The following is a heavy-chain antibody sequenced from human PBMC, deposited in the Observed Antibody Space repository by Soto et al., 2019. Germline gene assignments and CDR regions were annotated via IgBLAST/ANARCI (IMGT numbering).Heavy chain of an antibody. CDR1: GFSLSTSGVG. J-gene: IGHJ6*02. D-gene: IGHD2-21*02. Sequence: SGPTLVNPTQTLTLTCTFSGFSLSTSGVGVGWIRQPPGKALEWLALIYWDDDKRYSPSLRSRLTISKDTSKNQVVLTMTNMDPVDTATYYCIQSRCGGDCLQSYASHYYYGMDVWGQGTTGTVSS. CDR2: IYWDDDK. V-gene: IGHV2-5*02. CDR3: IQSRCGGDCLQSYASHYYYGMDV.